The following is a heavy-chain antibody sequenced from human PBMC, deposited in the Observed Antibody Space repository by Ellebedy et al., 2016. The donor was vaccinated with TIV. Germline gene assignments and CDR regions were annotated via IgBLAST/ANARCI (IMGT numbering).Heavy chain of an antibody. CDR3: ARPHFGGSYGMDV. J-gene: IGHJ6*02. CDR1: GGPFSSYA. V-gene: IGHV1-69*10. Sequence: AASVKVSCKASGGPFSSYAISWVRQAFGQGLEWMGRIIPIVGIANYAQNFQDRVTITADKSTSTAYMELSSLRSEDTAVYYCARPHFGGSYGMDVWGQGTTVTVSS. D-gene: IGHD3-16*01. CDR2: IIPIVGIA.